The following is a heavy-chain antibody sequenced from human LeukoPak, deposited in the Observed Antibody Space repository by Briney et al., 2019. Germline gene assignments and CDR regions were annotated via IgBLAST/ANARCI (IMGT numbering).Heavy chain of an antibody. CDR3: ARFSTSRDSRHDYDFWSGYYTSPHDY. Sequence: SETLSLTCTVSGGSISSYYWSWIRQPPGKGLEWIGYIYYSGSTNYNPSLKSRVTISVDTSKNQFSLKLSSVTAADTAVYYCARFSTSRDSRHDYDFWSGYYTSPHDYWGQGTLVTVSS. V-gene: IGHV4-59*08. J-gene: IGHJ4*02. CDR1: GGSISSYY. D-gene: IGHD3-3*01. CDR2: IYYSGST.